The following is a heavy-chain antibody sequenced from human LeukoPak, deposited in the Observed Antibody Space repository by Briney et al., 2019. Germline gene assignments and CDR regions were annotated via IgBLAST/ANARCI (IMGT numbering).Heavy chain of an antibody. CDR3: AKVAYSSSRVDY. CDR2: ISGGGGTV. Sequence: GGSLRLSCAASGFSFSDYYLTWIRQAPGKGLEWVSYISGGGGTVDYADSVKGRFTISRDNAKNSLYLQMNSLRAEDTAVYYCAKVAYSSSRVDYWGQGTLVTVSS. CDR1: GFSFSDYY. D-gene: IGHD6-6*01. V-gene: IGHV3-11*01. J-gene: IGHJ4*02.